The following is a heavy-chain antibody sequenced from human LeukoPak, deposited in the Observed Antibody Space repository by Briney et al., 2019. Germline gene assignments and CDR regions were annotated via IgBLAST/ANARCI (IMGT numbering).Heavy chain of an antibody. D-gene: IGHD6-19*01. CDR1: GFTFSNYA. Sequence: GGSLRLSCAASGFTFSNYAMSWVRQAPGKGLEWVSTISGSGGSTSYADSVKGRFTISRANSNNTLYLQMNSLRAEDTAVYYCAKDSSGWYFYFDYWGQGTLVTVSS. CDR3: AKDSSGWYFYFDY. CDR2: ISGSGGST. V-gene: IGHV3-23*01. J-gene: IGHJ4*02.